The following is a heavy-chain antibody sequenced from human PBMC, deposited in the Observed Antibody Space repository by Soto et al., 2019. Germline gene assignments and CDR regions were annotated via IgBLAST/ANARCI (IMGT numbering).Heavy chain of an antibody. D-gene: IGHD3-3*01. J-gene: IGHJ4*01. CDR2: IYHSGST. CDR1: GYSISSGYY. Sequence: PSETLSLTCAVSGYSISSGYYWGWIRQPPGKGLEWIGSIYHSGSTYFNPSLKSRVTISVDTSKNQFSLKLSSVTAADTAVYYCARVYDFWSGLFDYWGRNPGHRLL. V-gene: IGHV4-38-2*01. CDR3: ARVYDFWSGLFDY.